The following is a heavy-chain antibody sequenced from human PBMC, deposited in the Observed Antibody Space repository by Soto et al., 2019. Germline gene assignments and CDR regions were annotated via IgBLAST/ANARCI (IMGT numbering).Heavy chain of an antibody. V-gene: IGHV4-34*01. D-gene: IGHD2-8*02. CDR2: INHSGST. CDR1: GGSFSGYY. Sequence: SETLSLTCAVYGGSFSGYYWTWIRQPPGTGLEWIGEINHSGSTNYNPSLKSRITITVETSKKQYSMKLTSVTATDTDMYYSAREKITGLFDYWGKGTLVTVSS. CDR3: AREKITGLFDY. J-gene: IGHJ4*02.